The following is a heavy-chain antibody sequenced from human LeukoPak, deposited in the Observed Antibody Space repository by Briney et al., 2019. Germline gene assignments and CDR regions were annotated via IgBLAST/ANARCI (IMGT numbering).Heavy chain of an antibody. J-gene: IGHJ4*02. CDR2: VYCSGSS. D-gene: IGHD6-13*01. CDR1: GGSISSYY. CDR3: ARQRSSTWSLGY. V-gene: IGHV4-59*08. Sequence: SETLSLTCTVSGGSISSYYWSCIRQPPGKGLEWIGYVYCSGSSSYNPSLKSRVTISVDTSKSQYALKLSSVTAADTAVYFCARQRSSTWSLGYWGQGTLVTVSS.